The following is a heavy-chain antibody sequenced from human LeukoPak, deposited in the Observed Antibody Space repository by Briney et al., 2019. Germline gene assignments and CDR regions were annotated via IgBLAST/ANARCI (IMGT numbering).Heavy chain of an antibody. J-gene: IGHJ4*02. Sequence: SEALSLTCTVSGGSISSHYWSWIRQPPGKGLEWIGYIYYSGSTNYSPSLKSRVTISVDTSKNQFSLKLSSVTAADTAVYYCARMDTVTTLPYFDYWGQGTLVTVSS. CDR3: ARMDTVTTLPYFDY. CDR1: GGSISSHY. CDR2: IYYSGST. V-gene: IGHV4-59*11. D-gene: IGHD4-11*01.